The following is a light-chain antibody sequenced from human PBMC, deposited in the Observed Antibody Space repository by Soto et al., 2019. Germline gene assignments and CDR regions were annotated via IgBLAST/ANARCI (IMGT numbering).Light chain of an antibody. V-gene: IGLV6-57*03. Sequence: NFMLTQPHSVSESPGKTVTISCTRSSGSIASNYVQWYQQRPGSAPTTVIYEDNQRPSGVPDRVSGSIDSSSNSASLTISGLKTDDEADYYCQSYDSSNHGVFGTGTKRTVL. CDR3: QSYDSSNHGV. CDR2: EDN. J-gene: IGLJ1*01. CDR1: SGSIASNY.